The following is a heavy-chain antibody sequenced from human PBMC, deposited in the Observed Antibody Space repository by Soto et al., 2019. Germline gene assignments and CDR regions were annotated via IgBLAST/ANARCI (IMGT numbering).Heavy chain of an antibody. D-gene: IGHD3-10*01. CDR2: ISYDGSDK. V-gene: IGHV3-30*18. Sequence: QVQLEESGGGVVQPGRSLRLSCAASGLTFNNYDMHWVRQAPGKGLEWVAVISYDGSDKYYGDSVKGRFTISRDNSKITLYLHMNSLRLDHPAVYYCAKDRGHYGSGSYYGTLHYYGIDVWGQGTTVTVSS. J-gene: IGHJ6*02. CDR3: AKDRGHYGSGSYYGTLHYYGIDV. CDR1: GLTFNNYD.